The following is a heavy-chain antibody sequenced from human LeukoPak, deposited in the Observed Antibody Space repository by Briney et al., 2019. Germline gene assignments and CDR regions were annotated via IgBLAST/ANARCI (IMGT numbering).Heavy chain of an antibody. CDR2: IRYDGSNK. Sequence: GGSLRLSCAASGFTFSSYGMHWVRQAPGKGLEWVAFIRYDGSNKYYADSVKGRFTISRDNSKNTLYLQMNSLRAEDTAVYYCARDGAITPRQGGFDYWGQGTLVTVSS. V-gene: IGHV3-30*02. CDR3: ARDGAITPRQGGFDY. CDR1: GFTFSSYG. J-gene: IGHJ4*02. D-gene: IGHD1-20*01.